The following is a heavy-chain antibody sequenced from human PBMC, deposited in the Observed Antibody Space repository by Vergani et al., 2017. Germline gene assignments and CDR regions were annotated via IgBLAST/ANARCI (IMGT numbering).Heavy chain of an antibody. CDR1: GFTFSSYA. J-gene: IGHJ6*04. CDR3: AKVQGAGELYTASDV. D-gene: IGHD3-10*01. CDR2: ISGSGGST. V-gene: IGHV3-23*01. Sequence: EVQLLESGGGLVPPGGSLRLSCAASGFTFSSYAMSWVRQAPGKGLEWVSAISGSGGSTYYADSVKGRFTISRDNSKNTLYLQMNSLRAEDTAVYYCAKVQGAGELYTASDVWGKGTTVTVSS.